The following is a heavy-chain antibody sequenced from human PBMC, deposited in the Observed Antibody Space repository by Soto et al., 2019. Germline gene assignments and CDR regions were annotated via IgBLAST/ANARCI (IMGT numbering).Heavy chain of an antibody. CDR2: INRRGST. V-gene: IGHV4-34*01. J-gene: IGHJ4*02. Sequence: QVQLQPWGAGLLKPSETLSLTCAVYGGSFSGYYWIWIRQPPGKGLEWIGEINRRGSTDYNPTLKNRVTFSVETPKNPCSLKLSSVTAADTAVYYCVRGVREAAAAPHLDFWGQGTLVTVSS. CDR3: VRGVREAAAAPHLDF. D-gene: IGHD6-25*01. CDR1: GGSFSGYY.